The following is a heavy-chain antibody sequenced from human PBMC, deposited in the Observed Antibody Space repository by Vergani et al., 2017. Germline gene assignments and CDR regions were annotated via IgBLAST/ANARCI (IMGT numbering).Heavy chain of an antibody. CDR3: ARVVVITKGYYYYGMDV. D-gene: IGHD3-22*01. CDR1: GGTFSSYA. CDR2: IIPSFGTA. V-gene: IGHV1-69*13. Sequence: QVQLVQSGAEVKKPGSLVKVSCKASGGTFSSYAISWVRQASGQGLEWMGRIIPSFGTANYAQKFQGRVTITADESTSTAYMELSSLRSEETAVYYCARVVVITKGYYYYGMDVWSQGTTVTVSS. J-gene: IGHJ6*02.